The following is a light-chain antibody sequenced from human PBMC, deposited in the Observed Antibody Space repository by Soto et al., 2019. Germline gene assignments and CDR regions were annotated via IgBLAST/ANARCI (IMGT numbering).Light chain of an antibody. J-gene: IGKJ1*01. CDR2: KAS. CDR1: QTISSW. V-gene: IGKV1-5*03. Sequence: IQMTQSPSTLSASVGDRVTITCRASQTISSWLAWYQQKPGKAPKLLIYKASTLESGVPSRFSGSGSGTEFTLTMSSLQPDDFATYYCQQYNTYWTFGQGTKVEIK. CDR3: QQYNTYWT.